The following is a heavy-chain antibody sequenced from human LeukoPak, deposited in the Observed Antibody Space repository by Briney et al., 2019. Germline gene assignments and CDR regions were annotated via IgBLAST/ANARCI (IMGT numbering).Heavy chain of an antibody. CDR3: ARGIAAAFLDY. CDR2: IYYSGST. J-gene: IGHJ4*02. Sequence: SETLSLTCTVSGGSISSSSYYWGWIRQPPGKGLEWIGSIYYSGSTYYNPSLKSRVTISVDTSKNQFSLKLSSMTAADTAVYYCARGIAAAFLDYWGQGTLVTVSS. D-gene: IGHD6-13*01. CDR1: GGSISSSSYY. V-gene: IGHV4-39*07.